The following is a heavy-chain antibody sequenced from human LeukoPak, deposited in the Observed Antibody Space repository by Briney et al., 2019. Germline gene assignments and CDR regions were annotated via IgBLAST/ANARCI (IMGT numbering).Heavy chain of an antibody. J-gene: IGHJ4*02. CDR3: AKSRSGSANWALQIFDN. D-gene: IGHD1-1*01. V-gene: IGHV3-21*03. CDR2: ISSSSSYI. Sequence: GGSLRLSCAASGFTFSSYAMSWVRQAPGKGLEWVSSISSSSSYIYYADSVKGRFTISRDNAKNSLYLQMNSLRAEDTAVYFCAKSRSGSANWALQIFDNWGQGTLVTVSS. CDR1: GFTFSSYA.